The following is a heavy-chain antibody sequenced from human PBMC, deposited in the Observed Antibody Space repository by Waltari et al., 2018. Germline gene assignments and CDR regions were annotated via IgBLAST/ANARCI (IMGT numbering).Heavy chain of an antibody. J-gene: IGHJ6*02. D-gene: IGHD6-19*01. CDR1: GGSFSGYY. Sequence: QVQLQQWGAGLLKPSETLSLTCAVYGGSFSGYYWIWIRQPPGQGLEWIGEINHSGSTNYNPSLKSRVTISVDTSKNQFSLKLSSVTAADTAVYYCARASVAGNEGNYYYDGMDVWGQGTMVTVSS. V-gene: IGHV4-34*01. CDR3: ARASVAGNEGNYYYDGMDV. CDR2: INHSGST.